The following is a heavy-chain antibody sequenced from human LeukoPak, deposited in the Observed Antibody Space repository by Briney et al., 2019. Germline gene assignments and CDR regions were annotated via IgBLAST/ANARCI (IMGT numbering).Heavy chain of an antibody. J-gene: IGHJ5*02. CDR2: ISGSGDTT. D-gene: IGHD3-22*01. Sequence: PAMYLTFSCAASSFTISSYAMRWLRHAQGKGLEWVSTISGSGDTTYYACSGKGRFTISRDNSKNTLYLQMNSLRAEDTAVYYCAKDPMIVVVITFFDPWGQGTLVTVSS. V-gene: IGHV3-23*01. CDR1: SFTISSYA. CDR3: AKDPMIVVVITFFDP.